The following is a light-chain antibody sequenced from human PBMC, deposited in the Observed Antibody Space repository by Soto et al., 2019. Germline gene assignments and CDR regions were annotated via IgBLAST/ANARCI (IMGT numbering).Light chain of an antibody. CDR1: SGSIASNY. Sequence: NFMLTQPHSVSESPGKTVTISCTRSSGSIASNYVRWYQQRPGSAPTPVIYEDSQRPSGVPDRFSGSIDSSSNSASLTISRLKTEDEAGYYCQSFDISNVVFGGGTKLTVL. CDR2: EDS. CDR3: QSFDISNVV. J-gene: IGLJ2*01. V-gene: IGLV6-57*04.